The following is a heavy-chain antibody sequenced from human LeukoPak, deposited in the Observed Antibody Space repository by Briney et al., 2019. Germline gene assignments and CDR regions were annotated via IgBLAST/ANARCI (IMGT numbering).Heavy chain of an antibody. Sequence: SETLSLTCTVSGGSISSYYWSWIRQPPGKGLEWIGEINHSGSTNYNPSLKSRVTISVDTSKNQFSLKLSSVTAADTAVYYCARHRRTMVRRDAFDIWGQGTMVTVSS. CDR3: ARHRRTMVRRDAFDI. CDR1: GGSISSYY. V-gene: IGHV4-34*01. D-gene: IGHD3-10*01. J-gene: IGHJ3*02. CDR2: INHSGST.